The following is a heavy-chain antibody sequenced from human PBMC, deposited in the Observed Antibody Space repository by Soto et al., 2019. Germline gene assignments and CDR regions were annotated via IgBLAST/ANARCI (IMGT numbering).Heavy chain of an antibody. D-gene: IGHD2-15*01. CDR3: ARGPTIVVVAAIWFDP. V-gene: IGHV1-8*01. Sequence: ASVKVSCKASGYTFTSYDINWVRQATGQGLEWMGWMNPNSGNTGYAQKFQGRVTMTRNTSISTAYMELSSLRSEDTAVYYCARGPTIVVVAAIWFDPWGQGTLVTVSS. CDR2: MNPNSGNT. J-gene: IGHJ5*02. CDR1: GYTFTSYD.